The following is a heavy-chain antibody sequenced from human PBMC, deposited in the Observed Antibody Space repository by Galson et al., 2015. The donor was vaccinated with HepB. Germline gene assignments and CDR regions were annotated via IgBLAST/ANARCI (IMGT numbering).Heavy chain of an antibody. V-gene: IGHV5-51*03. D-gene: IGHD5-24*01. Sequence: QSGAEVKKPGESLKISCKGSGDTFTHYWIGWVRQMPGKGLEWMGIIYPGDSDIRYSPSFQGQVTISADKSINTAYLQWSSLKASDTAMYYCAKTVEMAAIRTYWYLDLWGRGTQVTVSS. J-gene: IGHJ2*01. CDR3: AKTVEMAAIRTYWYLDL. CDR2: IYPGDSDI. CDR1: GDTFTHYW.